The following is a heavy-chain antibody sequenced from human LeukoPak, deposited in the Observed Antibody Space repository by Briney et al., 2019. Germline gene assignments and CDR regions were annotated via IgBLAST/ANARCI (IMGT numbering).Heavy chain of an antibody. J-gene: IGHJ4*02. D-gene: IGHD3-22*01. CDR3: AKRGVVIRVILVGFHKEAYYFDS. CDR2: ISGSGGGT. CDR1: GITVSNYG. Sequence: GGSLRLSCAVSGITVSNYGMSWVRQAPGKGLEWVAGISGSGGGTNYAVSVKGRFTISRDNFKNTLYLQMNSLRAEDTAVYFCAKRGVVIRVILVGFHKEAYYFDSWGQGALVTVSS. V-gene: IGHV3-23*01.